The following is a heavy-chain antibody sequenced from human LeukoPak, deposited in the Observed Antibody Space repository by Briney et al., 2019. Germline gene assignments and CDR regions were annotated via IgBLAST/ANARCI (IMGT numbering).Heavy chain of an antibody. V-gene: IGHV3-23*01. CDR3: AKVSGRVYCSSTSCYYGGAFDI. CDR1: GFTFSSYA. J-gene: IGHJ3*02. D-gene: IGHD2-2*01. CDR2: ISGSGGST. Sequence: GGSLRLSCAASGFTFSSYAMSWVRQAPGKGLECVSAISGSGGSTYYADSVKGRFTISRDNSKNTLYLQMNSLRAEDTAVYYCAKVSGRVYCSSTSCYYGGAFDIWGQGTMVTVSS.